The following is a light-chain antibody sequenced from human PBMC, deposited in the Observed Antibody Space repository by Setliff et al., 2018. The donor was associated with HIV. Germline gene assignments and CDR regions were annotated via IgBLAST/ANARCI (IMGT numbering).Light chain of an antibody. J-gene: IGLJ1*01. Sequence: QSVLTQPASVSGSPGQSITTSCTGTTSDVGGYNYVSWYQQHPGKAPKLMIYDVTNRPSGISDRFSGSKSANTASLTISGLQADDEADYYCSSYTSTSTRVFGTGTKVTVL. CDR2: DVT. V-gene: IGLV2-14*03. CDR3: SSYTSTSTRV. CDR1: TSDVGGYNY.